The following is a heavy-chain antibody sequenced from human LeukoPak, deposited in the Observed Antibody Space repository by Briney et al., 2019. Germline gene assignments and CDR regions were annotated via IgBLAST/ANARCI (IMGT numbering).Heavy chain of an antibody. CDR1: GGSISSYY. CDR3: ARDLVEVNGWVFDP. Sequence: SETLSLTCTVSGGSISSYYWSWIRQPAGKGLEWIRRIYTSGSTNYNPSLKSRVTMSVDTSKNQFSLKLSSVTAADTAVYYCARDLVEVNGWVFDPWGQGTLVTVSS. D-gene: IGHD6-19*01. CDR2: IYTSGST. J-gene: IGHJ5*02. V-gene: IGHV4-4*07.